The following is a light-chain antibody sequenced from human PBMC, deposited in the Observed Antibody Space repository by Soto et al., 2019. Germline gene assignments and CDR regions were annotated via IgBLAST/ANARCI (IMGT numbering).Light chain of an antibody. CDR3: AAWDDSLSGYV. V-gene: IGLV1-47*01. Sequence: QSVLTQPPSASGTPGQRVTISCSGSSSNIGNHYVYWYQHLPGTAPKLLIYRNNHRPSGVPDRFSGSHSGTSGALAISGLRSEDEADYYCAAWDDSLSGYVFGTGTKVTVL. J-gene: IGLJ1*01. CDR2: RNN. CDR1: SSNIGNHY.